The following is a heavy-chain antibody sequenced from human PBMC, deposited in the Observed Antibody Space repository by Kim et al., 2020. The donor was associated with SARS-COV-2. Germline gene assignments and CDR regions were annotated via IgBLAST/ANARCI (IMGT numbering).Heavy chain of an antibody. J-gene: IGHJ4*02. V-gene: IGHV1-8*01. CDR3: VREGIVVVVAAISGFDY. CDR1: GCTFTSYD. CDR2: MNPNNGNT. D-gene: IGHD2-15*01. Sequence: ASVKVSCKASGCTFTSYDINWVRQATGQGLEWVGWMNPNNGNTGYAQKFQGRVSMTRDTSISTAYMELSSPRSEDTAVYYCVREGIVVVVAAISGFDYWGQGTLVTVSS.